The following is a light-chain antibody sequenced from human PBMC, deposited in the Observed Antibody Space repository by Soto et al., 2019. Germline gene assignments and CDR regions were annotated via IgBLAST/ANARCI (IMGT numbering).Light chain of an antibody. CDR2: ETS. Sequence: QAVVTQEPSLTVSPGGTVTLTCDSSTGAVTRGHFPYWFHQKPGQAPRTLIYETSNRHPWTPARFSGSLLGDKAALTLSGAQPEDEADYYCLLAYGGARPFVFGTGTKLTVL. J-gene: IGLJ1*01. V-gene: IGLV7-46*01. CDR1: TGAVTRGHF. CDR3: LLAYGGARPFV.